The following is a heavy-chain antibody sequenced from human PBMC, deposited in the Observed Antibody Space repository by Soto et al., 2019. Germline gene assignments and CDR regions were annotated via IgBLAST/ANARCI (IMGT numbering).Heavy chain of an antibody. V-gene: IGHV3-23*01. Sequence: GGSLRLSCAASGFTFSSYAMSWVRQAPGKGLEWVSVISGSGASTSYGDAVKGRLTISRDNSKNTLYLQLNSLRADDTAVYYCARSASWSTLFFFDSWGLGTLVTVSS. D-gene: IGHD2-2*01. CDR2: ISGSGAST. CDR1: GFTFSSYA. J-gene: IGHJ4*02. CDR3: ARSASWSTLFFFDS.